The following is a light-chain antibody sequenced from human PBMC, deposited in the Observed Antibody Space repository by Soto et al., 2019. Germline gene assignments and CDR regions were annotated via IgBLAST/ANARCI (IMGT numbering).Light chain of an antibody. CDR1: NIGSKT. V-gene: IGLV3-21*04. J-gene: IGLJ2*01. CDR3: QAWDTTGGVV. Sequence: SSELTQAPSVSVAPGQTASITCGGNNIGSKTVHWYQQRPGQAPVLVMYYNHERPSGIPERFSGSRSGNTATLTISGVGAGDEADYYCQAWDTTGGVVFGGGTKLTVL. CDR2: YNH.